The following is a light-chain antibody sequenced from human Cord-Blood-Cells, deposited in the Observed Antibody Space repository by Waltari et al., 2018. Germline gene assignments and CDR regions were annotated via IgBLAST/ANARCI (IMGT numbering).Light chain of an antibody. V-gene: IGKV4-1*01. J-gene: IGKJ4*01. Sequence: DIVMTQSPDSLAVSLGESAPINCKSSQSVLYSSNTKNYLAWYQQKPGQPPKLLIYWASTRESGVPDRFSGSGSGTDFTRTISSLQAEDVAVYYCQQYYSTPLTFGGGTKVEIK. CDR3: QQYYSTPLT. CDR2: WAS. CDR1: QSVLYSSNTKNY.